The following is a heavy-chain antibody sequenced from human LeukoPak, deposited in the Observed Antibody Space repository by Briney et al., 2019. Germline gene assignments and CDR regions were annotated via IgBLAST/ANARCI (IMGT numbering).Heavy chain of an antibody. CDR2: ISGSGGST. J-gene: IGHJ4*02. D-gene: IGHD3-3*02. CDR1: GFTFSSYA. Sequence: GGSLRLSCTASGFTFSSYAMSWVRQAPGKGLEWVSAISGSGGSTYYADSVKGRFTISRDNSKNTLYLQMNGLRAEDTAVYYCAKGSLLASRYYFDYWGQGALVTVSS. CDR3: AKGSLLASRYYFDY. V-gene: IGHV3-23*01.